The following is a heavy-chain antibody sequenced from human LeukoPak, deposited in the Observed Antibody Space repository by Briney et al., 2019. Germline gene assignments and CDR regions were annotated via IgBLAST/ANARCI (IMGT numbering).Heavy chain of an antibody. CDR3: ATPGTTQYYFDY. V-gene: IGHV1-24*01. D-gene: IGHD4-17*01. J-gene: IGHJ4*02. Sequence: GASVKVSCKASGYTFTSYGISRVRQAPGKGLEWMGGFDPEDGETIYAQKFQGRVTMTEDTSTDTAYMELSSLRSEDTAVYYCATPGTTQYYFDYWGQGTLVTVSS. CDR1: GYTFTSYG. CDR2: FDPEDGET.